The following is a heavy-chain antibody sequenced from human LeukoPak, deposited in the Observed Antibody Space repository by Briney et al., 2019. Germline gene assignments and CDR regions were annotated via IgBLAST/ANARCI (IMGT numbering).Heavy chain of an antibody. CDR2: IWYDGSNK. D-gene: IGHD4-17*01. Sequence: GRSLRLSCAAPGIPFSSFGMHWLRQAPGKGLEWVAFIWYDGSNKYYADSVKGRFTISRDNSKNTLYLQMNSPTAEDTAVYYCARDGTVTAGPFDPWGGGTLVTVSS. J-gene: IGHJ5*02. CDR3: ARDGTVTAGPFDP. V-gene: IGHV3-33*01. CDR1: GIPFSSFG.